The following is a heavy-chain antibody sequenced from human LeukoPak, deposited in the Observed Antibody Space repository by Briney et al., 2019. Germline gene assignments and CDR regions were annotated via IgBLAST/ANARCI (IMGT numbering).Heavy chain of an antibody. J-gene: IGHJ4*02. CDR3: ARGGSSCITGVCYTVEGVFYPRYFDY. CDR2: INHSGST. V-gene: IGHV4-34*01. Sequence: SETLSLTCAVYGGSFSGYYWSWVRQPPGKGLEWIGEINHSGSTIYNPSLTSRVTISVDPSKTRFSLNLNSVTAADTAVYYCARGGSSCITGVCYTVEGVFYPRYFDYWGQGTLVTVSS. D-gene: IGHD2-8*01. CDR1: GGSFSGYY.